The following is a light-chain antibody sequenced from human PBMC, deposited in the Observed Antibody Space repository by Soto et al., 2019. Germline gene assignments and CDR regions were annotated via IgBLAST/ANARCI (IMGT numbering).Light chain of an antibody. V-gene: IGKV1-5*01. Sequence: DIHMAQSPSTLSASIGGRVTITCRASQSISSWLAWYQQKPGKAPKLLIYDASSLESGVPSRFSGSGSGTEFTLTISSLEPEDFAVYSCQQRSNWPTFGQGTRLEIK. CDR3: QQRSNWPT. CDR1: QSISSW. CDR2: DAS. J-gene: IGKJ5*01.